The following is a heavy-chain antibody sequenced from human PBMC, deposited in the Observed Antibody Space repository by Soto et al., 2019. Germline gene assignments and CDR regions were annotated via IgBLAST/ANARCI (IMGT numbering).Heavy chain of an antibody. CDR3: ARDGPYYDFWSVYYRGEETNLYAP. CDR2: INPSGGST. D-gene: IGHD3-3*01. V-gene: IGHV1-46*01. CDR1: GYTFTSYY. Sequence: ASVKVSCKASGYTFTSYYMHWVRQAPGQGLEWMGIINPSGGSTSYAQKFQGRVTMTRDTSTSKVYMELSSLRSEDTAVYFCARDGPYYDFWSVYYRGEETNLYAPRGQGTLVPVSA. J-gene: IGHJ5*02.